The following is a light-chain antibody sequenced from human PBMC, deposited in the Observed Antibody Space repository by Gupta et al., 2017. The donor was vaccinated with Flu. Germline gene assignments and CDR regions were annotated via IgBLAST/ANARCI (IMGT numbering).Light chain of an antibody. CDR1: SSDIGGYKF. Sequence: QSALTQPASVAGSPGQSITISCTGSSSDIGGYKFVSWYQQHPGKAPKVMIYEVSNRTAAVASRFSVSKAGNTASLTISVPQAEVAADYYDSSGTSSDILVFGGGTKLTVL. J-gene: IGLJ2*01. CDR2: EVS. V-gene: IGLV2-14*01. CDR3: SSGTSSDILV.